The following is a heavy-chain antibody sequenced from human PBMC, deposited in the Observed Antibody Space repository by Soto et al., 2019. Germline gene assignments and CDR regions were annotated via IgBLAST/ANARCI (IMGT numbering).Heavy chain of an antibody. CDR1: GGTFSSYA. CDR2: IIPIFGTA. Sequence: SVKVSCKASGGTFSSYAISWVRQAPGQGLEWMGGIIPIFGTANYAQKFQGRVTITADESTSTAYMELSSLRSEDTAVYYCARGRHYGSGSYYSHRDNWFDPWGQGTLVTVS. J-gene: IGHJ5*02. D-gene: IGHD3-10*01. V-gene: IGHV1-69*13. CDR3: ARGRHYGSGSYYSHRDNWFDP.